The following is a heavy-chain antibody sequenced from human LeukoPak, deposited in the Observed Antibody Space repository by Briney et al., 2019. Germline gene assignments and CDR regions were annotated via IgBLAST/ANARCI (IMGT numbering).Heavy chain of an antibody. D-gene: IGHD6-13*01. CDR1: GFTFSTYA. V-gene: IGHV3-23*01. CDR3: AKALEQETVIALDS. Sequence: GGSLRLSCAASGFTFSTYAMSWVRQAPGKGLEWVSATSGSGGSTYYADSVKGRFTISRDNSKNTLYLQMNSLRAEDTSIYFCAKALEQETVIALDSWGQGTLVTVSS. J-gene: IGHJ4*02. CDR2: TSGSGGST.